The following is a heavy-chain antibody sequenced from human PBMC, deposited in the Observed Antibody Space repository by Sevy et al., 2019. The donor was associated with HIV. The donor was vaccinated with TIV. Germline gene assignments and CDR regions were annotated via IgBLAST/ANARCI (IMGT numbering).Heavy chain of an antibody. CDR3: AGQYCSSSFCYYPTAWFDP. CDR2: IYYSGST. J-gene: IGHJ5*02. V-gene: IGHV4-39*01. D-gene: IGHD2-2*01. Sequence: SETLSLTCTVSGGSISSRSYYWGWIRQPPGKGLEWIGSIYYSGSTFYNPSLKSRVTISVDTSKNQFSLQMSSVTAADTAGYYCAGQYCSSSFCYYPTAWFDPWGQGTLVTVSS. CDR1: GGSISSRSYY.